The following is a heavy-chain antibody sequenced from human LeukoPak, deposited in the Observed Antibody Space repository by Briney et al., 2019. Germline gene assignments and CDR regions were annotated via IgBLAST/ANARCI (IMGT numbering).Heavy chain of an antibody. CDR2: ISYDGSNK. Sequence: GRSLRLSCAASGFTFSSYAMHWVRQAPGKGLEWAAVISYDGSNKYYADSVKGRFTISRDNSKNTLYLQMNSLRAEDTAVYYCARDGDGYNYEEGFDYWGQGTLVTVSS. V-gene: IGHV3-30-3*01. CDR1: GFTFSSYA. D-gene: IGHD5-24*01. CDR3: ARDGDGYNYEEGFDY. J-gene: IGHJ4*02.